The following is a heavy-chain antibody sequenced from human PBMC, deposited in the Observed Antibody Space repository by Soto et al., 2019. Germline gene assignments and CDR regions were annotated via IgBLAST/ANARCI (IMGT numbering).Heavy chain of an antibody. Sequence: SEXLSLTGAVSGGSISSGGYSWSWIRQPPGKGLEWIGYIYHSGSTYYNPSLKSRVTISVDRSKNQFSLKLSSVTAADTAVYYCARGSPADFDYWGQGTLVTVSS. V-gene: IGHV4-30-2*01. CDR2: IYHSGST. J-gene: IGHJ4*02. CDR3: ARGSPADFDY. CDR1: GGSISSGGYS.